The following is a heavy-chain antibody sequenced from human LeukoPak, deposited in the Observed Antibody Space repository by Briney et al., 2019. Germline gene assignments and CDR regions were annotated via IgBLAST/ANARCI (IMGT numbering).Heavy chain of an antibody. CDR3: ARQSLPPDEYGDYGSYSYYGMDV. D-gene: IGHD4-17*01. V-gene: IGHV4-31*01. CDR1: GVSISSGGYY. J-gene: IGHJ6*02. Sequence: SETLSLTCTISGVSISSGGYYWSWIRQLPGKGLEWIGYICHSGTTYYNPSLKSPVTISVDKSKNQFSLKLRSVTAADTAVYYCARQSLPPDEYGDYGSYSYYGMDVWGQGTTVTVSS. CDR2: ICHSGTT.